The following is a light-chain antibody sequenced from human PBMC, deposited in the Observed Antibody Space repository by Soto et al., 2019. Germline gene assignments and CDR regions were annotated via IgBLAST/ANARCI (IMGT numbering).Light chain of an antibody. V-gene: IGKV1-8*01. CDR2: AAS. CDR1: QGISSY. Sequence: AIRMTQYPSSFSASTGDRVTITCRASQGISSYLAWYQQKPGKAPKLLIYAASTLQSGVPSRFSGSGSGTEFTLTISSLQPDDFATYYCQQYNNYPYTFGQGTRLEIK. J-gene: IGKJ5*01. CDR3: QQYNNYPYT.